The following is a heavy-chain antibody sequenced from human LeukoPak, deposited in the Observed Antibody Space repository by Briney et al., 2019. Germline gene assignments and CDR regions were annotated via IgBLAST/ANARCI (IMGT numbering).Heavy chain of an antibody. V-gene: IGHV1-58*01. D-gene: IGHD1-26*01. Sequence: SVKVSCRASGFTFTSSAVQWVRQARGQRLEWIGWIVVGSGNTNYAQKFQERVTITRDMSTSTAYMELSSLRSEDTAVYYCAAGYLPPKLVGAKRRALSDDYWGQGTLVTVSS. CDR3: AAGYLPPKLVGAKRRALSDDY. CDR2: IVVGSGNT. J-gene: IGHJ4*02. CDR1: GFTFTSSA.